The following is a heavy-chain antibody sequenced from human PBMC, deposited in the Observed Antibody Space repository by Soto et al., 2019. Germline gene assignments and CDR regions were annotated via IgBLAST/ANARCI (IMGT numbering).Heavy chain of an antibody. J-gene: IGHJ4*02. Sequence: GGSLRLSCAASGFTFSSYAMPWVRQAPGKGLAWVAVISYDGSNKYYADSVKGRFTISRDNSKNTLYLQMNSLRAEDTAVYYCARESPPSDDSSGYYYDYWGQGTLVTVSS. V-gene: IGHV3-30-3*01. CDR2: ISYDGSNK. CDR3: ARESPPSDDSSGYYYDY. D-gene: IGHD3-22*01. CDR1: GFTFSSYA.